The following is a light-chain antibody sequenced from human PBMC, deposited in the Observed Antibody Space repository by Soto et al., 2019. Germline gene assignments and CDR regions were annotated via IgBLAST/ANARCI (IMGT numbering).Light chain of an antibody. V-gene: IGKV4-1*01. Sequence: DIVMTQPPDSLAVSLGERATINCKSSQSVLYSANNHNYLAWYQQKPGQPPKLLIYWASARESGVPDRFSGRGSGTDFTLSISSLQAEDVAVYYCQQYHTTPSWTFGQGTKVQIK. J-gene: IGKJ1*01. CDR3: QQYHTTPSWT. CDR1: QSVLYSANNHNY. CDR2: WAS.